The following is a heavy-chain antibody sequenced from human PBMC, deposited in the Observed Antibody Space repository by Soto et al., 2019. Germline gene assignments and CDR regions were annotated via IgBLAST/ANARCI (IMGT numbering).Heavy chain of an antibody. CDR2: IIPIFGTA. J-gene: IGHJ6*02. CDR3: ARRAGKNGMDV. Sequence: QVQLVQSGAEVKKPGSSVKVSCKASGGTFSSYAISWVRQAPGQGLEWMGGIIPIFGTANYAQKFQGRVTITEDESTSTADMELGSLRSEDTAVYYCARRAGKNGMDVWGQGTTVTVSS. CDR1: GGTFSSYA. V-gene: IGHV1-69*12.